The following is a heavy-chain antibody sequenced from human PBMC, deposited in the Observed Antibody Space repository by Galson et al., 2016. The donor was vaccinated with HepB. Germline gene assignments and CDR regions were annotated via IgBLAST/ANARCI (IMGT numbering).Heavy chain of an antibody. V-gene: IGHV3-30*18. J-gene: IGHJ6*02. CDR2: ISYDGSNN. Sequence: SLRLSCAASGFTFSHYGMHWVRQAPGKGLEWVAVISYDGSNNYYADSVKGRFTISRDNSKNTLYLQMNSLRAEDTAVYYCAKDVLIRYFDWQGGMDVWGQGTTVTVSS. D-gene: IGHD3-9*01. CDR3: AKDVLIRYFDWQGGMDV. CDR1: GFTFSHYG.